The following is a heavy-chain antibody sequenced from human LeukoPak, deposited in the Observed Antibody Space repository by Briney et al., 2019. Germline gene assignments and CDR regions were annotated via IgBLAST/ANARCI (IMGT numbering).Heavy chain of an antibody. CDR1: GYTFTGYY. Sequence: ASVKVSCKASGYTFTGYYMHWVRQAPGQGLEWMGRINPNSGGTNYAQKFQGRATMTRDTSISTAYMELSRLRSDDAAVYYCASERGYSYWGEYYYYYYMDVWGKGTTVTVSS. D-gene: IGHD5-18*01. V-gene: IGHV1-2*06. CDR3: ASERGYSYWGEYYYYYYMDV. J-gene: IGHJ6*03. CDR2: INPNSGGT.